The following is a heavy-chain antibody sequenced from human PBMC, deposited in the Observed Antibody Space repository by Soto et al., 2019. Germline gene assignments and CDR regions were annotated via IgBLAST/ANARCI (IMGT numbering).Heavy chain of an antibody. CDR3: ARDPNGNAFDV. Sequence: PSETLSLTCAVYGASLSGYDWSWVRQSPGKGLEWIGEINQSGTTNYDPSLKSRVTISKDTSKNQVSLRLSSVTAADTAKYYCARDPNGNAFDVWGRGTMVTVSS. CDR2: INQSGTT. CDR1: GASLSGYD. V-gene: IGHV4-34*01. J-gene: IGHJ3*01. D-gene: IGHD1-26*01.